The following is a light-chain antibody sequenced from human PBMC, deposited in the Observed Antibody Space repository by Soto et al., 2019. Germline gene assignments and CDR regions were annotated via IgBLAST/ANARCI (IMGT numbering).Light chain of an antibody. J-gene: IGKJ5*01. V-gene: IGKV3-11*01. CDR2: DAY. Sequence: EVVLTQSPVTLSLSPGERATLSCRASQSFRGLLAWYQQKPGQAPRLLIYDAYNRATGIPPRFSDGGSGTDFTLTISSLEPEDSAVYYCQQRHMWPITFGQGTRLEIK. CDR3: QQRHMWPIT. CDR1: QSFRGL.